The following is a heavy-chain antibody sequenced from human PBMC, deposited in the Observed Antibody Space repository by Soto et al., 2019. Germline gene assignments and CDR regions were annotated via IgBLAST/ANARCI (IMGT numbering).Heavy chain of an antibody. V-gene: IGHV3-23*01. CDR3: ASYDYSNYLQ. D-gene: IGHD4-4*01. CDR2: ISGSGGST. J-gene: IGHJ4*02. CDR1: GFTFSNYA. Sequence: EVQLLESGGGLVQTGGSLRLSCAASGFTFSNYAMSWVRQAPGMGLEWVSTISGSGGSTYYADSVKGRFTISRDNSKNTLYLQMNSLRAEDTAVYYCASYDYSNYLQGGQGTLVTVSS.